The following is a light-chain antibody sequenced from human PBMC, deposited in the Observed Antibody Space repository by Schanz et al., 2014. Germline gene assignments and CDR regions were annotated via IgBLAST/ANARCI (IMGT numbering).Light chain of an antibody. CDR2: DVS. J-gene: IGLJ2*01. CDR3: QSYHSSLSAWGVV. CDR1: SSDIGGYNF. V-gene: IGLV2-14*01. Sequence: QSALTQPASVSGSPGQSITISCTGTSSDIGGYNFVSWYQQHPGKAPKLMIYDVSNRPSGVPDRFSGSKSGNTASLTVSGLQAEDEADYYCQSYHSSLSAWGVVFGGGTKLTVL.